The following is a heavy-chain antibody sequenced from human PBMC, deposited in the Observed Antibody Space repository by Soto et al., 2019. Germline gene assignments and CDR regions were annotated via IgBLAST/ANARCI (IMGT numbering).Heavy chain of an antibody. CDR2: ISANGAIT. CDR1: GFAFSKYA. J-gene: IGHJ2*01. V-gene: IGHV3-23*01. D-gene: IGHD2-15*01. CDR3: AKDKYTDSVRKVWFFDY. Sequence: EVQLLESGGGLVKPRGSLRLSCAASGFAFSKYAMSWVRLAPGKGLEWVSSISANGAITDYADSVKGRFTISRDNFQNILSLQMDSLTGDDTALYFCAKDKYTDSVRKVWFFDYWGRGTLVTVSS.